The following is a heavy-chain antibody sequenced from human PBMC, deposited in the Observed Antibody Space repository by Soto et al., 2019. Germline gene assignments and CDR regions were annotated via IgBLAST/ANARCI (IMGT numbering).Heavy chain of an antibody. D-gene: IGHD6-6*01. CDR1: GVTFGTYS. J-gene: IGHJ4*02. CDR2: ITGSGGST. V-gene: IGHV3-23*01. CDR3: AREHRTSSPFDF. Sequence: GSLRLSCAASGVTFGTYSMSWVRQAPGKGLEWVSGITGSGGSTDYADSVKGRFTISRDTSRNTLYLEMSRLSVEDTAIYYCAREHRTSSPFDFWGPG.